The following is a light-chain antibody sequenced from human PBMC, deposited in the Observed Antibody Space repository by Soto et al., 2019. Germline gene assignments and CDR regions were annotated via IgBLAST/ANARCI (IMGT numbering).Light chain of an antibody. CDR1: SSDVGDYNL. J-gene: IGLJ3*02. V-gene: IGLV2-23*01. CDR2: AGS. CDR3: CSYAGSATWV. Sequence: QSALTQPASVSGSPGQSITISCTGTSSDVGDYNLVSWYQQHPGRAPTIMIYAGSRRPSGVSNRFSGSRPGTTASLTVSGLQAEDEADYYCCSYAGSATWVFGGGTKLTVL.